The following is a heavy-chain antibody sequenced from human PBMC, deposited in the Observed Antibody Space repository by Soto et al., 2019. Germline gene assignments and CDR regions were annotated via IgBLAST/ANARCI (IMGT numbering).Heavy chain of an antibody. Sequence: QVQLVQSGAEVKKPGASVKVSCKASGYTFTSYDINWVRQATGQGLVWMGWVNPNSGNTGYAQKFQGRVTMTRNTSINTAYMVLDNLRSEDTAVYYCARAEGLDWGQGTLVTVSS. J-gene: IGHJ4*02. D-gene: IGHD2-21*01. CDR1: GYTFTSYD. V-gene: IGHV1-8*01. CDR2: VNPNSGNT. CDR3: ARAEGLD.